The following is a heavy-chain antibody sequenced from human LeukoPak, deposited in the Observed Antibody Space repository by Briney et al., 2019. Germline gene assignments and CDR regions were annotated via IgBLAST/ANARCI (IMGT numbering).Heavy chain of an antibody. D-gene: IGHD3-3*01. Sequence: ASVKVSCKASGYTFTNYYIHWVRQAPGQGLEWMGMINPSLGSTTYAQRFQGRVTMTRDTSTSAVYMELSSLRSEDTAVYYCARDRRYDFWSGYLRRYHWFDPWGQGTLVTVSS. CDR3: ARDRRYDFWSGYLRRYHWFDP. J-gene: IGHJ5*02. V-gene: IGHV1-46*01. CDR1: GYTFTNYY. CDR2: INPSLGST.